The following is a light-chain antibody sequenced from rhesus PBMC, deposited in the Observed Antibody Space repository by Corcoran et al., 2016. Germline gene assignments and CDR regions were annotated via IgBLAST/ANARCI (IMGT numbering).Light chain of an antibody. CDR3: QHYNSAPFT. V-gene: IGKV1-21*01. CDR2: KAS. J-gene: IGKJ3*01. Sequence: DIQMTQSPSSLSASVGDRVTITCRASQGISSWLAWYQQNPGKAPKSLIYKASSLQSGVPSRFSGCGSGTAFTLTISRLQPEDFATYSCQHYNSAPFTFGPGTKLDIK. CDR1: QGISSW.